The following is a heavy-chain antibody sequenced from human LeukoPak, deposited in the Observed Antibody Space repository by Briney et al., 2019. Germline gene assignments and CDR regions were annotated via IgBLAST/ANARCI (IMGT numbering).Heavy chain of an antibody. D-gene: IGHD3-10*01. CDR3: ARDLERFGELSGFDY. V-gene: IGHV1-46*01. CDR1: GYTFTGYY. J-gene: IGHJ4*02. Sequence: ASVKVSCKASGYTFTGYYIHWVRQAPGQGLEWMGIINPSGGSTSYAQKFQGRVTMTRDPSTSTVYMELSSLRSEDTAVYYCARDLERFGELSGFDYWGQGTLVTVSS. CDR2: INPSGGST.